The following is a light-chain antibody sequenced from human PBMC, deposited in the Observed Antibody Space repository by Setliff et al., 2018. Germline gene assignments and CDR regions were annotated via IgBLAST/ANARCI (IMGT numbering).Light chain of an antibody. J-gene: IGLJ1*01. CDR3: SSYTGSDTIV. CDR1: RSDVGAYDY. V-gene: IGLV2-14*03. Sequence: ALTQPASVSASPGQSISISCSGTRSDVGAYDYVSWYQQHPGKAPKVLIYEVTNRPSGVSDRFSGSKSGNTASLSISGLQAEDEADYYCSSYTGSDTIVFGTGTKVTV. CDR2: EVT.